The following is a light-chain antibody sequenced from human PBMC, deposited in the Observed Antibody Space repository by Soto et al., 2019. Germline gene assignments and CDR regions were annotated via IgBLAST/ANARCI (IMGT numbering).Light chain of an antibody. CDR3: QAWDSSTAYV. J-gene: IGLJ1*01. CDR1: SSDVGDYNY. V-gene: IGLV2-14*01. Sequence: QSALTQPASVSGSPGQSITISCTGTSSDVGDYNYVSWYQQHPGKAPKLMIYEVTNRPSGVSNRFSGSKSGNTASLTISGLQAEDEADYYCQAWDSSTAYVFGTGTKLTVL. CDR2: EVT.